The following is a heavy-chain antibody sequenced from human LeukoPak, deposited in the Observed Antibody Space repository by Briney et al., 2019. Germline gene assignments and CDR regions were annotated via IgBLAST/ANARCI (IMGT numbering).Heavy chain of an antibody. J-gene: IGHJ4*02. CDR3: AREIAEGFDY. CDR2: IGGTGTTI. Sequence: GGSLRLSCVASGFTFSTYNMHWVRQAPGKGLEWVSSIGGTGTTIYYADSVKGRFTISRDNPKNSLYLQMNSLRAEDTAVYYCAREIAEGFDYWGQGTLVTVSS. CDR1: GFTFSTYN. V-gene: IGHV3-21*01.